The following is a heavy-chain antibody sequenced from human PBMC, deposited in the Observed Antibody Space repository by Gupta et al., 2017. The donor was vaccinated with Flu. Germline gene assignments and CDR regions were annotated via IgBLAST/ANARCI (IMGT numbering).Heavy chain of an antibody. CDR1: GFTFSIYD. CDR2: IGNGGDT. Sequence: EVQLVESGGGLVQPGGSLRLSFAASGFTFSIYDMHWVRQATGEGLVWVSGIGNGGDTHYPDSVKGRFTISRENVNNALYLQMDSLRAGDTGVYYCVRGRGDRFDYWGQGTLVTVSS. D-gene: IGHD3-10*01. J-gene: IGHJ4*02. CDR3: VRGRGDRFDY. V-gene: IGHV3-13*01.